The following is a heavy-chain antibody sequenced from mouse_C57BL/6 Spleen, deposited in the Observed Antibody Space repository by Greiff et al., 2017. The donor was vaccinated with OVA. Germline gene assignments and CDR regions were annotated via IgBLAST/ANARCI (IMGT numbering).Heavy chain of an antibody. CDR1: GYTFTSYG. V-gene: IGHV1-81*01. J-gene: IGHJ4*01. CDR2: IHPRSGNT. Sequence: QVQLKQSGAELARPGASVKLSCKASGYTFTSYGISWVKQRTGQGLEWIGEIHPRSGNTYYNEKFKGKATLTADKSSSTAYMELRSLTSEDSAVYFCARGGYGSSYYAMDYWGQGTSVTVSS. CDR3: ARGGYGSSYYAMDY. D-gene: IGHD1-1*01.